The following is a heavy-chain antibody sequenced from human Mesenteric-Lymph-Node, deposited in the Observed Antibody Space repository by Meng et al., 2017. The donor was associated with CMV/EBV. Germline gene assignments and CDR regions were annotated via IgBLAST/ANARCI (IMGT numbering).Heavy chain of an antibody. CDR3: AGGAQYFTIDY. V-gene: IGHV1-69*06. Sequence: SSNASGGTFRSYAISWLRQAPGQGLEWMGGIIPIFGTANYAQKFQGRVTITADKSTSTAYMELSSLRSEDTAVYYCAGGAQYFTIDYWGQGTLVTVSS. J-gene: IGHJ4*02. CDR2: IIPIFGTA. D-gene: IGHD2-8*01. CDR1: GGTFRSYA.